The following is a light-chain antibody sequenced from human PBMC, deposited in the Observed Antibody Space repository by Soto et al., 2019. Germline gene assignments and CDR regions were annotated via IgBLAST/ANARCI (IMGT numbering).Light chain of an antibody. Sequence: EVVVTQSPDTLSLSPGETAPLSCRASQSVSSSVAWYQHKPGQSPRLVVYSGDKRAPGIPARFSGSGSGTDFTLTISSLEPEDFAVYYCHQRSNWPPDTFGQGTRLEI. V-gene: IGKV3-11*01. CDR2: SGD. J-gene: IGKJ5*01. CDR1: QSVSSS. CDR3: HQRSNWPPDT.